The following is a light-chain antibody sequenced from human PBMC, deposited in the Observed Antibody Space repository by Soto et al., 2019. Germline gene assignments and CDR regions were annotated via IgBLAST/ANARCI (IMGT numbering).Light chain of an antibody. CDR1: QSISSY. V-gene: IGKV1-39*01. Sequence: DIQMTQSPSSLSASVGDRVTITCRASQSISSYLNWYQQKPGKAPKLLIYAASSLQSGVPSRFSGSGSGTDSTLTISSLQPEDFATYYCQQSYSPPRYTFGQGTKLEIK. J-gene: IGKJ2*01. CDR2: AAS. CDR3: QQSYSPPRYT.